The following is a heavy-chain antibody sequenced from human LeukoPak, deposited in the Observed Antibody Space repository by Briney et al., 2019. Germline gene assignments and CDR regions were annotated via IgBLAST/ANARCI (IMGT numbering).Heavy chain of an antibody. Sequence: SVKVSCKASGGTFSSYAISWVRQAPGQGLEWMGGIIPIFGTANYAQKFQGRVTITADESTSTAYMELSSLRSEDTAVYYCARRGAALTKRAYFDYWGQGTLVTVSS. J-gene: IGHJ4*02. CDR1: GGTFSSYA. CDR3: ARRGAALTKRAYFDY. D-gene: IGHD1-26*01. V-gene: IGHV1-69*13. CDR2: IIPIFGTA.